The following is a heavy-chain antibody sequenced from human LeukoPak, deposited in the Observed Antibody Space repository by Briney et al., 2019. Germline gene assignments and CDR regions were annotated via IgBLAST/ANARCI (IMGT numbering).Heavy chain of an antibody. J-gene: IGHJ5*02. Sequence: SETLSLTCTVSGGSISSYYWSWIRQPAGKGLECIGRIYTSGSTNYNPSLKSRVTMSVDTSKNQFSLKLSSVTAADTAVYYCARDGWDCSSTSCSSNWFDPWGQGTLVTVSS. D-gene: IGHD2-2*01. V-gene: IGHV4-4*07. CDR3: ARDGWDCSSTSCSSNWFDP. CDR2: IYTSGST. CDR1: GGSISSYY.